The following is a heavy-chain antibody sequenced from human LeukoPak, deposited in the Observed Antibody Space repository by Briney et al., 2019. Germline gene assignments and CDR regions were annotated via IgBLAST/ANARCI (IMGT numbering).Heavy chain of an antibody. J-gene: IGHJ4*02. Sequence: GASVKVSCKASGYTFTSYDINWVRQATGQGREWMGWMNPNSGNTGYAQKFQGRVTMTRNTSISTAYMELSSLRSDDTAVYYCARKYLYGSGKPHFDYWGQGTLVTVSS. D-gene: IGHD3-10*01. CDR1: GYTFTSYD. CDR2: MNPNSGNT. CDR3: ARKYLYGSGKPHFDY. V-gene: IGHV1-8*01.